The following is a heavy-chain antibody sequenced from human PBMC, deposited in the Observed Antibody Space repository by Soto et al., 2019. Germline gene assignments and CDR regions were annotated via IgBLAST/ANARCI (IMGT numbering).Heavy chain of an antibody. CDR2: IYWNDDK. J-gene: IGHJ4*02. CDR1: GFSLSTSGVG. V-gene: IGHV2-5*01. CDR3: AHSKVLIVVEESYYFDY. Sequence: QITLKESGPTLVKPTQTLTLTCTFSGFSLSTSGVGVGWIRQPPGQALEWLALIYWNDDKHYSPSLKSSLTITKDTSKNQVVLTMTNMEPVDTATYYYAHSKVLIVVEESYYFDYWGQGTLVTVSS. D-gene: IGHD3-22*01.